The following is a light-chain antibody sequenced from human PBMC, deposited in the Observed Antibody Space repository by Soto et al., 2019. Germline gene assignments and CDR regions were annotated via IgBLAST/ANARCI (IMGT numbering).Light chain of an antibody. CDR2: DDS. CDR1: NIGSKS. CDR3: QVWDSSSDLAV. V-gene: IGLV3-21*02. J-gene: IGLJ7*01. Sequence: SYELTQPPSVSVAPGQTDRITCGGNNIGSKSVHWYQQKPGQAPVLVVYDDSDRPSGIPERFSGSNSGNTATLTISRVEAGDEADYYCQVWDSSSDLAVFGGGTQLTVL.